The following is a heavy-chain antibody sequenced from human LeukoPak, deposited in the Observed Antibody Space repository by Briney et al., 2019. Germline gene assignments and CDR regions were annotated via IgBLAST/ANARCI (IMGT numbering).Heavy chain of an antibody. CDR3: ARGVFGELEKLMFQH. V-gene: IGHV1-46*01. CDR1: GYTFTSYY. Sequence: ASMKVSCKASGYTFTSYYLHWVRQAPGQGLEWMGIINPSGGSTSYPQKFQDRVTMTRDTSTSTVYMELSSLKSDDTAIYYCARGVFGELEKLMFQHWGQGTLVTVSS. D-gene: IGHD3-10*02. CDR2: INPSGGST. J-gene: IGHJ1*01.